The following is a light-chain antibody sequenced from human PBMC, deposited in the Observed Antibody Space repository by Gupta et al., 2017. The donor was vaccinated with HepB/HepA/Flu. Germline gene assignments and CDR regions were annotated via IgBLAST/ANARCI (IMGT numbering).Light chain of an antibody. V-gene: IGKV2-28*01. J-gene: IGKJ3*01. CDR2: LGS. Sequence: IVLTQSPLSLPVTPGEPASISCMSSRSLLQTSGYNSLDWYLQQPGQAPQLLVYLGSNPPSVVPDMISSSGSGTLSILNISRVAAEYVGFYCCLQANDPVTFGRGTKVDIK. CDR1: RSLLQTSGYNS. CDR3: LQANDPVT.